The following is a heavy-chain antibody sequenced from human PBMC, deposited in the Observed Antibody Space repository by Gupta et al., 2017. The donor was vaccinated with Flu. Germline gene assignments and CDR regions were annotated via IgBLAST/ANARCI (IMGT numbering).Heavy chain of an antibody. CDR1: GSISSYY. CDR2: IYYSGST. CDR3: ARSTRDGYNYYYYYMDV. D-gene: IGHD5-12*01. Sequence: GSISSYYWNWIRQPPGKGLEWIGYIYYSGSTNYNPSLKSRVTISVDTSKNQFSLKLSSVTAADTAVYYCARSTRDGYNYYYYYMDVWGKGTT. J-gene: IGHJ6*03. V-gene: IGHV4-59*08.